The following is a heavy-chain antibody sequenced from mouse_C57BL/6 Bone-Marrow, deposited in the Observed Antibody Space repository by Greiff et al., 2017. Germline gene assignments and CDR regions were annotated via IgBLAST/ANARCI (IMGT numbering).Heavy chain of an antibody. CDR1: GFNIKDDY. Sequence: EVQLQPSGAELVRPGASVKLSCTASGFNIKDDYMHWVKQRPEQGLEWIGWIDPENGDTEYASKFQGKATITADTSSNTAYLQLSSLTSEDTAVYYCTTWGVLYYYAMDYWGQGTSGTVSS. D-gene: IGHD6-5*01. CDR3: TTWGVLYYYAMDY. V-gene: IGHV14-4*01. J-gene: IGHJ4*01. CDR2: IDPENGDT.